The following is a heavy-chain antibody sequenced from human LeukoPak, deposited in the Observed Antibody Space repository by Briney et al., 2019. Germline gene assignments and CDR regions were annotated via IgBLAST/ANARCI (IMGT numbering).Heavy chain of an antibody. J-gene: IGHJ3*02. CDR3: AREGSGTKHAFDI. V-gene: IGHV1-2*04. CDR1: GYTFTDYY. Sequence: GASVKVSCKASGYTFTDYYMQWVRQAPGQGLEWMGWINPNSGGTKYAQKFQGWVTMTRDTSISTAYMELSRLRSDDTAVYYCAREGSGTKHAFDIWGQGTMVTVSS. D-gene: IGHD3-10*01. CDR2: INPNSGGT.